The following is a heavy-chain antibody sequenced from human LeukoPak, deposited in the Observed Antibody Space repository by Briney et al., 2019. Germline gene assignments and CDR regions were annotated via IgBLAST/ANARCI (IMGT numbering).Heavy chain of an antibody. J-gene: IGHJ4*02. CDR1: GFTFSNSW. V-gene: IGHV3-15*01. CDR2: IKSKTDGGTT. Sequence: GGSLRLSCAASGFTFSNSWMSWVRQAPGKGLEWVGRIKSKTDGGTTDYAAPVKGRFTISRDDSKNTLYLQMDSLKTEGTAGYYCTTKMRGRFDYWGQGTLVTVSS. CDR3: TTKMRGRFDY.